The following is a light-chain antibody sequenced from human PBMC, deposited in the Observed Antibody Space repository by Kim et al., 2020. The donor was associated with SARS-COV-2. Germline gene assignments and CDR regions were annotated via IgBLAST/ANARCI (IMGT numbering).Light chain of an antibody. Sequence: GQSITISCTGPSSDVGGANAGSWYQQYPGKAPRVVIYDVSSRPSGVSYRFSGSKSGNTASLTISGLQAEDEADYYCCSYTSSSTYVFGTVTKVTVL. V-gene: IGLV2-14*03. CDR2: DVS. CDR1: SSDVGGANA. CDR3: CSYTSSSTYV. J-gene: IGLJ1*01.